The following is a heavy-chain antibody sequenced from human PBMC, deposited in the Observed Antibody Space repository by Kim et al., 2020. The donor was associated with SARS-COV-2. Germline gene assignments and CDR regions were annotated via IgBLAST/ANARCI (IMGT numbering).Heavy chain of an antibody. V-gene: IGHV4-59*08. J-gene: IGHJ4*02. D-gene: IGHD6-19*01. CDR3: PRSGQWRSPGDY. CDR1: GGSISSYY. Sequence: SETLSLTCTVSGGSISSYYWSWIRQPPEEGLEWIGYIHYSGNTNYNPSLKSRVTISVDSSKNQFSLKLSSVTAADTAGYHCPRSGQWRSPGDYWGQG. CDR2: IHYSGNT.